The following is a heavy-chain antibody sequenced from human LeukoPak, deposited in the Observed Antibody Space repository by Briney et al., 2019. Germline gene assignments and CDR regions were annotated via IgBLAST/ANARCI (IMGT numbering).Heavy chain of an antibody. CDR2: ISYDGSNK. J-gene: IGHJ4*02. CDR1: GFTFSSYA. CDR3: ARDRRGSGSSFDY. D-gene: IGHD3-10*01. Sequence: PGRSLRLSCAASGFTFSSYAMHWVRQAPGKGLEWVAVISYDGSNKYYADSVKGRFTISRDNSKNTLYLQMNSLRAEDTAVYYCARDRRGSGSSFDYWGQGTLVTVSS. V-gene: IGHV3-30*04.